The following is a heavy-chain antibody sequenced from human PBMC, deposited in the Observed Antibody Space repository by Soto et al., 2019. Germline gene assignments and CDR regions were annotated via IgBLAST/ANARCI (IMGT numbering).Heavy chain of an antibody. CDR1: GYTFTGYY. CDR2: INPNSGGT. J-gene: IGHJ3*02. Sequence: GASVKVSCKASGYTFTGYYMHWVRQAPGQGLECMGWINPNSGGTNYAQKFQGWVTMTRDTSISTAYMELSMLRSDDTAVYYCARGYSGYDYENDAFDIWGQGTMVTVSS. D-gene: IGHD5-12*01. V-gene: IGHV1-2*04. CDR3: ARGYSGYDYENDAFDI.